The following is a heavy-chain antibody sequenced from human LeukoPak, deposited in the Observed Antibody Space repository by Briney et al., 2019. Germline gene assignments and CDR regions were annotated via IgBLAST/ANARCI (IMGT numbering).Heavy chain of an antibody. CDR2: VHLSGAS. J-gene: IGHJ4*02. V-gene: IGHV4-4*02. CDR3: TRESGAFSPFGF. Sequence: SETLSLTCAVSGGSILTTNWWSWVRQPPGKGLEWIGEVHLSGASNYNPSLKSRVNMSTDKTKNQLSLELTSVTAADTAIYYCTRESGAFSPFGFWGQGTLVTVSS. D-gene: IGHD1-26*01. CDR1: GGSILTTNW.